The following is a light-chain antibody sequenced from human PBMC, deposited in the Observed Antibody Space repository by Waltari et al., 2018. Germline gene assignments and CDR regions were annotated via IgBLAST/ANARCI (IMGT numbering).Light chain of an antibody. CDR3: QQRNDWPLT. CDR1: QSASKY. CDR2: DSS. J-gene: IGKJ4*01. Sequence: EIVLTQSPATLSLSPGERATLSCRASQSASKYVAWYQKRHGQAPQLLIYDSSNRATGVPDRCDACGSRTDFTLTISSLEPEDSAVYYCQQRNDWPLTFGGGTRVEIK. V-gene: IGKV3-11*01.